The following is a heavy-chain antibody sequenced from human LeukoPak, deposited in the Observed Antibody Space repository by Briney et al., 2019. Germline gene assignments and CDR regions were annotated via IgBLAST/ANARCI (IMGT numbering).Heavy chain of an antibody. J-gene: IGHJ6*03. CDR2: INWNGGST. Sequence: CPGGSLRLSCAASGFTFSSYWMSWVRQAPGKGLEWVSGINWNGGSTGYADSVKGRFTISRDNAKNSLYLQMNSLRAEDTALYYCASLGGSGSTYYYYMDVWGKGTTVTVSS. D-gene: IGHD3-10*01. V-gene: IGHV3-20*04. CDR1: GFTFSSYW. CDR3: ASLGGSGSTYYYYMDV.